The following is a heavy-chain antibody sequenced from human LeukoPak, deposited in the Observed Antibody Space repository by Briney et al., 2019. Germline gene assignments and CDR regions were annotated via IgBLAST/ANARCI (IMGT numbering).Heavy chain of an antibody. CDR1: GYTFTSYG. CDR3: ARDTVLLWFGERNGAIDF. V-gene: IGHV1-18*01. Sequence: ASVKVSCKASGYTFTSYGISWVRRAPGQGLEWMGWISAYNGNTNYAQKLQGRVTMTTDTSTSTAYMELRSLRSDDTAVYYCARDTVLLWFGERNGAIDFWGQGTLVTVSS. CDR2: ISAYNGNT. J-gene: IGHJ4*02. D-gene: IGHD3-10*01.